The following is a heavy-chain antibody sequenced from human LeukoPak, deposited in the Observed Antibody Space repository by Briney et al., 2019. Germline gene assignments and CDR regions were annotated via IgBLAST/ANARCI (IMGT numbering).Heavy chain of an antibody. CDR3: ERDPQVSYYYYYMDV. Sequence: GGSLRLSCAASGFTFSSYSMNWVRQAPGKGLEWVSYISSSGSTIYYADSVKGRFTISRDNAKNSLYLQMNSLRAEGTAVYYCERDPQVSYYYYYMDVWGKGTTVTISS. CDR1: GFTFSSYS. V-gene: IGHV3-48*04. CDR2: ISSSGSTI. J-gene: IGHJ6*03.